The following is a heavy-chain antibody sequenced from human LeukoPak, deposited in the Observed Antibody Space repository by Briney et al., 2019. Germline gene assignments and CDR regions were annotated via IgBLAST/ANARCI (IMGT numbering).Heavy chain of an antibody. CDR2: ISYDGSNK. D-gene: IGHD3-22*01. CDR1: GFTFSSYA. J-gene: IGHJ4*02. CDR3: ARDPSSGYYYYFDY. V-gene: IGHV3-30-3*01. Sequence: GGSLRLSCAASGFTFSSYAMHWVRQAPGKGLEWVAVISYDGSNKYYADSVKARFTISRDNSKNTLYLQMNSLRAEDTAVYYCARDPSSGYYYYFDYWGQGTLVTVSS.